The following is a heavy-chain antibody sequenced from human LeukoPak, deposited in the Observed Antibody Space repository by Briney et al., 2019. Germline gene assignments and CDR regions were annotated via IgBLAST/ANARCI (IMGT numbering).Heavy chain of an antibody. Sequence: PGGSLRLSCAASGFTFSDHYMDWVRQAPGKGLEWVGRTRNKASSYTTEYAASVKGRFTISRDDSKNSLYLQMNSLKTEDTAVYYCARAVRYGSGSYLLYYFDYWGQGTLVTVSS. V-gene: IGHV3-72*01. CDR1: GFTFSDHY. CDR3: ARAVRYGSGSYLLYYFDY. CDR2: TRNKASSYTT. D-gene: IGHD3-10*01. J-gene: IGHJ4*02.